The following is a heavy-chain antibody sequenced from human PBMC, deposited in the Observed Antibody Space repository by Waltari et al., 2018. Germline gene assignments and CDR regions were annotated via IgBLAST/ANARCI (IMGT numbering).Heavy chain of an antibody. Sequence: EVQLVESGGVVVQPGGSLRLSCAASGFTFDDYTMHWVRQAPGKGLEWVSLISWDGGSTYYADSVKGRFTISRDNSKNSLYLQMNSLRTEDTALYYCAKWGGGPTYGSGGGFDPWGQGTLVTVSS. CDR1: GFTFDDYT. D-gene: IGHD3-10*01. J-gene: IGHJ5*02. V-gene: IGHV3-43*01. CDR3: AKWGGGPTYGSGGGFDP. CDR2: ISWDGGST.